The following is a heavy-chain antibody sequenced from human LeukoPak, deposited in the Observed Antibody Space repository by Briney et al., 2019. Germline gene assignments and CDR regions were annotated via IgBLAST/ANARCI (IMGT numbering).Heavy chain of an antibody. V-gene: IGHV1-2*02. CDR2: INPNSGGT. D-gene: IGHD6-19*01. J-gene: IGHJ4*02. CDR1: GYTFTGYY. CDR3: AREPYSSGWYFDY. Sequence: ASVTVSCKASGYTFTGYYIHWVRQAPGQRLEWMGWINPNSGGTDCAQKFQGRVTMTRDTSITTAYTELSRLRSDDTAVYYCAREPYSSGWYFDYWGQGTLVTVSS.